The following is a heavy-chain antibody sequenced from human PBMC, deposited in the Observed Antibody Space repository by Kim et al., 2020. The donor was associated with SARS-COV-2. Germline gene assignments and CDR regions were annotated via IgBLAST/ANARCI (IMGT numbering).Heavy chain of an antibody. CDR2: T. CDR3: ARVEQWLVLDY. J-gene: IGHJ4*02. D-gene: IGHD6-19*01. V-gene: IGHV1-2*02. Sequence: TKYAQKFQGRVTITRDTSSSPAYMELSRLRSDDTAVYYCARVEQWLVLDYWGQGTLVTVSS.